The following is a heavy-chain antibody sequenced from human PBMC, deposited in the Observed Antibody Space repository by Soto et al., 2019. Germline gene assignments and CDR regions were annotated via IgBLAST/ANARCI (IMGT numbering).Heavy chain of an antibody. V-gene: IGHV3-15*01. CDR3: TTDPFSPYIVVVPAGRAFDI. CDR1: GFTFSNAW. Sequence: EVQLVESGGGLVKPGGSLRLSCAASGFTFSNAWMSWVRQAPGKGLEWVGRIKSKTDGGTTDYAAPVKGRFTISRDDSKTTLYLQMNSLKTEDTAVYYCTTDPFSPYIVVVPAGRAFDIWGQGTMVTVSS. CDR2: IKSKTDGGTT. J-gene: IGHJ3*02. D-gene: IGHD2-2*01.